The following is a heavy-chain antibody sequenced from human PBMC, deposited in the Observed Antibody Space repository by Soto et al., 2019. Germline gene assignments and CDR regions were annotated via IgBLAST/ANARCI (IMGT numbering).Heavy chain of an antibody. Sequence: EVQLLGSGGGLVQPGGSLRLSCVGSGFPFSTYWMNWVRQAPGKGLEWVANINPDGNVGTYVDSVRGRFTTSRDNAKNSLYPQMNSLRADDTAGDFCAVWGGPDYNYWGQGIMVTVSS. J-gene: IGHJ4*02. CDR1: GFPFSTYW. D-gene: IGHD4-4*01. V-gene: IGHV3-7*03. CDR2: INPDGNVG. CDR3: AVWGGPDYNY.